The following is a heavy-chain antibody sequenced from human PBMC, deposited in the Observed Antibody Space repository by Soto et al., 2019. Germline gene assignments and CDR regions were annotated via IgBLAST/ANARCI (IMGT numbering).Heavy chain of an antibody. Sequence: KESGPALVKPSQTLTLTCTVSGFSLSARGVGVSWIRQPPGKALEWLGIIHWNDDKRYSPSLQSRLTITKDTSKDQVVLTMTNMDPLDTATYYCAHSPWGATPDYWGQGTLVTVSS. CDR1: GFSLSARGVG. D-gene: IGHD3-16*01. CDR2: IHWNDDK. J-gene: IGHJ4*02. CDR3: AHSPWGATPDY. V-gene: IGHV2-5*01.